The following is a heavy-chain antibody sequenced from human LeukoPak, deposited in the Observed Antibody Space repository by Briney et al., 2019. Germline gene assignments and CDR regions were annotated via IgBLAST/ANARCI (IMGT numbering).Heavy chain of an antibody. J-gene: IGHJ4*02. V-gene: IGHV1-18*01. CDR3: ARDYYDSSGYYYVFAY. Sequence: GASVKVSCKASDYTFTNYGISWVRQAPGQGLEWMGWISAYNGNTNQAQKLQGRVTMTTDTSTRTAYMEPRSLRSDDTAVYYCARDYYDSSGYYYVFAYWGQGTLVTVSS. CDR1: DYTFTNYG. D-gene: IGHD3-22*01. CDR2: ISAYNGNT.